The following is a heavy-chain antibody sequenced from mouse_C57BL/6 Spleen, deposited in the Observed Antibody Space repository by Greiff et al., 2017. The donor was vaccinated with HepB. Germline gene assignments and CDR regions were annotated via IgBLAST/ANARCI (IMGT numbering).Heavy chain of an antibody. D-gene: IGHD2-5*01. J-gene: IGHJ4*01. Sequence: QVQLKESGHGLVAPSQSLSITCTVSGFSLTSYGVHWVRQPPGKGLEWLVVIWSDGSTTYNSALKSRLSISKDNSKSQVFLKMNSLQTDDTAMYYCARQGYSNLYYAMDDLGQGTSVTVSS. CDR3: ARQGYSNLYYAMDD. V-gene: IGHV2-6-1*01. CDR2: IWSDGST. CDR1: GFSLTSYG.